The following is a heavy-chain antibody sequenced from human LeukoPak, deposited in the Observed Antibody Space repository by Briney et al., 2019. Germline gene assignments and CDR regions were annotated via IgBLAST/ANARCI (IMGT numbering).Heavy chain of an antibody. V-gene: IGHV3-23*01. CDR2: ISGSGGST. J-gene: IGHJ4*02. CDR1: GFTFSSYA. CDR3: ARGYYDSSGPFSDY. Sequence: PGGSLRLSCAASGFTFSSYAMSWVRQAPGKGLEWVSAISGSGGSTYYADSVKGRFTISRDNSKNTLYLQMNSLRAEDTAVYYCARGYYDSSGPFSDYWGQGTLVTVSS. D-gene: IGHD3-22*01.